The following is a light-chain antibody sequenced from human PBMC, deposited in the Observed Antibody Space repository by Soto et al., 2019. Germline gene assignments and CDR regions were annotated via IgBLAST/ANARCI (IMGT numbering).Light chain of an antibody. Sequence: ETVMTQSPATLSVSPGERATLSFRASLSVGSNLAWYQQRPGQAPRLLIYGASTRATGIPVRFSGSGSGTEFTLTISSLQSEDFGFYYCQQYNKWPLFTFGPGTRVD. V-gene: IGKV3-15*01. CDR2: GAS. CDR1: LSVGSN. CDR3: QQYNKWPLFT. J-gene: IGKJ3*01.